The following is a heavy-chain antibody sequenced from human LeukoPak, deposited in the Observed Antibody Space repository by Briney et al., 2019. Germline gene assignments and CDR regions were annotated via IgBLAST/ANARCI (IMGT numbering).Heavy chain of an antibody. CDR2: ISAYNGST. V-gene: IGHV1-18*01. J-gene: IGHJ6*02. D-gene: IGHD2-2*01. Sequence: ASVTVSCKASGYTFTSYGISWVRQAPGQGLEWMGWISAYNGSTNYAQKLQGRVTMTTDTSTSTAYMELRSLRSDDTAVYYCARRPLYCSSTSCYYYYGMDVWGQGTTVTVSS. CDR3: ARRPLYCSSTSCYYYYGMDV. CDR1: GYTFTSYG.